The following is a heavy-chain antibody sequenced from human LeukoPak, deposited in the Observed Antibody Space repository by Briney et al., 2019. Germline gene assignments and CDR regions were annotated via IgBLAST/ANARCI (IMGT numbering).Heavy chain of an antibody. V-gene: IGHV1-18*01. CDR1: GGTFSSYA. CDR3: ARVGGAVPYYDFWSGFLDY. D-gene: IGHD3-3*01. J-gene: IGHJ4*02. Sequence: ASVKVSRKASGGTFSSYAISWVRQAPGQGREWMGWISAYNGNTNYAQKLQGRVTMTTDTSTSTAYMELRSLRSDDTAVYYCARVGGAVPYYDFWSGFLDYWGQGTLVTVSS. CDR2: ISAYNGNT.